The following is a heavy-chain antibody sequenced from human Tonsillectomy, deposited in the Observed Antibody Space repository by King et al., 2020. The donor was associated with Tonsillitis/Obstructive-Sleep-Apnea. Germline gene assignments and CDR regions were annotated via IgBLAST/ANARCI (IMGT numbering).Heavy chain of an antibody. J-gene: IGHJ5*02. CDR3: ARAPGGFDP. CDR1: GGSFSSYY. V-gene: IGHV4-34*01. Sequence: VQLQQWGAGLLKPSETLSLTCDVYGGSFSSYYWSWIRQSPGKGLEWIGDINHSGSTNYNPSLKSRVTISLDTSKNQFSLKLSSVTAADTAVYYCARAPGGFDPWGQGTLVTVSS. CDR2: INHSGST.